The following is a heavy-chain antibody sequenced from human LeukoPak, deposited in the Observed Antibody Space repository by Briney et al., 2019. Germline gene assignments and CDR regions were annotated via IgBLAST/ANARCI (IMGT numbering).Heavy chain of an antibody. Sequence: GASVKVSCKASGYTFTSYGISWVRQAPGQGLEWMGIINPSGGSTSYAQKFQGRVTMTEDTSTDTAYMELSSLRSEDTAVYYCATERPPTRSSWYYFDYWGQGTLVTVSS. J-gene: IGHJ4*02. CDR2: INPSGGST. V-gene: IGHV1-46*01. CDR3: ATERPPTRSSWYYFDY. D-gene: IGHD6-13*01. CDR1: GYTFTSYG.